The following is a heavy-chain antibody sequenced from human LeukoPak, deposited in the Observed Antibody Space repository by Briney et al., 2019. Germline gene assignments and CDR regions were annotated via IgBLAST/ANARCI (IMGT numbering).Heavy chain of an antibody. CDR2: ISGSGGST. J-gene: IGHJ4*02. D-gene: IGHD6-13*01. V-gene: IGHV3-23*01. CDR1: GFTFSSYA. CDR3: AKPFSSSWWGPFDY. Sequence: PGGSLRLSCAASGFTFSSYAMSWVRQAPGKGLERVSAISGSGGSTYYTDSVKGRFTISRDNSKNTLYLQMNSLRAEDTAVYYCAKPFSSSWWGPFDYWGQGTLVTVSS.